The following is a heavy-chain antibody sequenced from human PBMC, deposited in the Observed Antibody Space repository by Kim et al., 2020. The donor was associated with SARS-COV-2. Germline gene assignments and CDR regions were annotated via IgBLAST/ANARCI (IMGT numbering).Heavy chain of an antibody. V-gene: IGHV3-21*01. D-gene: IGHD1-26*01. J-gene: IGHJ4*02. CDR1: GFTFSSYS. CDR3: ARDYRGRVWELLGEYYFDY. CDR2: ISSSSSYI. Sequence: GGSLRLSCAASGFTFSSYSMNWVRQAPGKGLEWVSSISSSSSYIYYADSVKGRFTISRDNAKNSLYLQMNSLRAEDTAVYYCARDYRGRVWELLGEYYFDYWGQGTLVTVSS.